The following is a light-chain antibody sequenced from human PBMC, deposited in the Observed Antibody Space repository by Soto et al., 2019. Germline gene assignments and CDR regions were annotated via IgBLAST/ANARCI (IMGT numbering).Light chain of an antibody. J-gene: IGLJ1*01. CDR2: EVS. V-gene: IGLV2-18*02. CDR1: CSDVGSYNR. Sequence: QSVLTQPPSVSGSPGQSVAISCTGTCSDVGSYNRVSWYQQPPGAAPKLMIYEVSNRPSGVPDRFSGSKSGNTASLTISGLQAEDEADYYCNSYTGSSTYVFGTGTKLTVL. CDR3: NSYTGSSTYV.